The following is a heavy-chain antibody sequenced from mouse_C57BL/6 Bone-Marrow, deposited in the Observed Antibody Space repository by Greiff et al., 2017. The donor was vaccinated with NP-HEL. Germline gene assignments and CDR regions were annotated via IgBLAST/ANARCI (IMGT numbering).Heavy chain of an antibody. CDR1: GFSLTSYG. CDR3: ATLYYYGSRDYAMDY. D-gene: IGHD1-1*01. Sequence: VQLVESGPGLVQPSQSLSITCTVSGFSLTSYGVHWVRQSPGKGLEWLGVIWSGGSTDYNAAFISRLSISKDNSKSQVFFKMNSLQADDTAIYYCATLYYYGSRDYAMDYWGQGTSVTVSS. V-gene: IGHV2-2*01. CDR2: IWSGGST. J-gene: IGHJ4*01.